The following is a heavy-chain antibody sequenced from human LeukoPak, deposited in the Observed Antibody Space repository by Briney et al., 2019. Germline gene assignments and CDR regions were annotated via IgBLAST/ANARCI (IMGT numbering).Heavy chain of an antibody. CDR3: AREWGGNVDIVATERAFDI. CDR2: INPNSGGT. V-gene: IGHV1-2*02. J-gene: IGHJ3*02. CDR1: GYTFTSYG. Sequence: GASVKVSCKASGYTFTSYGISWVRQAPGQGLEWMGWINPNSGGTNYAQKFQGRVTMTRDTSISTAYMELSRLRSDDTAVYYCAREWGGNVDIVATERAFDIWGQGTMVTVSS. D-gene: IGHD5-12*01.